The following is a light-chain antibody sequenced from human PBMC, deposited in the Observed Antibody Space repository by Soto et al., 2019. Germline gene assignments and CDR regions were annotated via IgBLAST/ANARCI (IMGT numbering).Light chain of an antibody. CDR2: EAS. V-gene: IGKV3-11*01. Sequence: EIVLTQSPATLSLSPGERATLSCRASQSVNNYLAWYQQKPGQAPRLLIYEASNRATGIPARFSGSGSGTDFTLAISSLEPEDFAVYYCQQRHTWRWTFGQETKVDIK. CDR1: QSVNNY. J-gene: IGKJ1*01. CDR3: QQRHTWRWT.